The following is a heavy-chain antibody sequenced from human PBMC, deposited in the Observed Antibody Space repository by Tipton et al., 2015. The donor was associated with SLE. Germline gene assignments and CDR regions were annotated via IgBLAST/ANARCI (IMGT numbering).Heavy chain of an antibody. V-gene: IGHV4-59*01. CDR3: ARTTYGDDAFEI. D-gene: IGHD4-17*01. J-gene: IGHJ3*02. CDR1: GGSINSYY. CDR2: IYYSGST. Sequence: TLSLTCTVSGGSINSYYWGWIRQPPGKGLEWIGYIYYSGSTYYNPSLRSRVIISVERSKNQFSLKLSSVTAADTAVYYCARTTYGDDAFEIWGQGTMVAVSS.